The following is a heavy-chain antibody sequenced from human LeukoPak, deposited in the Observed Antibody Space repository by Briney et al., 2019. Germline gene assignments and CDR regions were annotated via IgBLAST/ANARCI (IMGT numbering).Heavy chain of an antibody. CDR3: ARPVYYYDSSGYRN. J-gene: IGHJ4*02. D-gene: IGHD3-22*01. V-gene: IGHV3-20*04. CDR1: GFTFDDYG. CDR2: INWNGGST. Sequence: GGSLRLSCAASGFTFDDYGMSWVRQAPGKGLEWVSGINWNGGSTGYADSVKGRFTISRDNSKNTLYLQMNSLRAEDTAVYYCARPVYYYDSSGYRNWGQGTLVTVSS.